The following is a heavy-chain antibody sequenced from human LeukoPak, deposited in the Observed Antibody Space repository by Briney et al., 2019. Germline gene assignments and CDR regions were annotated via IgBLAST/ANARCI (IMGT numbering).Heavy chain of an antibody. CDR2: ISSSSSYI. V-gene: IGHV3-21*04. D-gene: IGHD6-13*01. CDR1: GFTFSSYS. CDR3: AKDTSSWPNVFDY. J-gene: IGHJ4*02. Sequence: PGGSLRLSCAASGFTFSSYSMNWVRQAPGKGLEWVSSISSSSSYIYYADSVKGRFTISRDNSKNTLYLQMNSLRAEDTAVYYCAKDTSSWPNVFDYWGQGTLVTVSS.